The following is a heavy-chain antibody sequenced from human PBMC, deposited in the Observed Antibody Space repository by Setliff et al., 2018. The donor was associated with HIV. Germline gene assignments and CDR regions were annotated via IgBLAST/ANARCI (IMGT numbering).Heavy chain of an antibody. CDR3: ARGDAIVIGSVYDMDV. Sequence: ASVKVSCKASGYTFISYYMHWVRQAPGQGLEWMGWISTYNGNTNYAQKLQGRVTMTTDTSASTAYMELSSLRAEDTSVYYCARGDAIVIGSVYDMDVWGQGTPVTVSS. J-gene: IGHJ6*02. V-gene: IGHV1-18*04. D-gene: IGHD3-22*01. CDR2: ISTYNGNT. CDR1: GYTFISYY.